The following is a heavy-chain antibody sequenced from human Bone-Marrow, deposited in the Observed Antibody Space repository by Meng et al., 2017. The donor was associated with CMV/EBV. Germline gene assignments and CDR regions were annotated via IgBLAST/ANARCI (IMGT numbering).Heavy chain of an antibody. CDR2: TGTHVDT. Sequence: ETLSLTCAASGFTFSTYDMHWVRQTTGKGLEWVSATGTHVDTYYADSVKGRFTVSREDAKNSFYLQMNSLRAEDTAVYYCARGPSEHSACLDYWGQGTLVTVSS. D-gene: IGHD1-14*01. CDR1: GFTFSTYD. CDR3: ARGPSEHSACLDY. J-gene: IGHJ4*02. V-gene: IGHV3-13*01.